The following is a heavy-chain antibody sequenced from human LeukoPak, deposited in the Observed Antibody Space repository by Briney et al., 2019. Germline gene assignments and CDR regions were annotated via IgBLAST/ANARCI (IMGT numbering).Heavy chain of an antibody. D-gene: IGHD2-2*01. CDR2: INAGNGNT. V-gene: IGHV1-3*01. CDR3: AREVPSPRRDFDY. CDR1: GYTFTNYA. J-gene: IGHJ4*02. Sequence: ASVKVSCKASGYTFTNYAMHWVRQAPGQRLEWMGWINAGNGNTKYSQKFQGRVTITRDTSASTAYMELSSLRSEDTAVYYCAREVPSPRRDFDYWGQGTLVTVSP.